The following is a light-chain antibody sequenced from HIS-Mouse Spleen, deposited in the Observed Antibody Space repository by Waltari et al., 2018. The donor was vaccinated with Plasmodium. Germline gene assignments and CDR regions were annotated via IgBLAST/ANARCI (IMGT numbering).Light chain of an antibody. V-gene: IGLV3-1*01. Sequence: SYELTQPPSVSVSSGQTASITCSGDKLGYNYACWYQQKPGQSPVLVIYQDSKRPSGIPERFSGSNSGNTATLTISGTQAMDEADYYCQAWDSSTVVFGGGTKLTVL. J-gene: IGLJ2*01. CDR1: KLGYNY. CDR3: QAWDSSTVV. CDR2: QDS.